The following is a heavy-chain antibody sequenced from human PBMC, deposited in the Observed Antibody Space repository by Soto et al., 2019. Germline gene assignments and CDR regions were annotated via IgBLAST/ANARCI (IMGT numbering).Heavy chain of an antibody. CDR3: ARDRLGYSYGNSMDV. CDR2: ISRSSATTI. D-gene: IGHD5-18*01. Sequence: GGSLRLSCAASGFTLSTYSMNWVRQAPGKGLESISYISRSSATTIYYADSVKGRFTISRDNAKNSLYLQMNSLRDEDTAVYYCARDRLGYSYGNSMDVWGQGTTVTVSS. V-gene: IGHV3-48*02. CDR1: GFTLSTYS. J-gene: IGHJ6*02.